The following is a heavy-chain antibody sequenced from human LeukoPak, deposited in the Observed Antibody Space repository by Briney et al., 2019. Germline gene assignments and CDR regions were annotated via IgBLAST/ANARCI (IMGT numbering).Heavy chain of an antibody. V-gene: IGHV4-39*01. CDR2: IYYSGST. D-gene: IGHD6-19*01. CDR3: ARHYIYSSGWYFPIFDY. CDR1: GGSISSSSYY. J-gene: IGHJ4*02. Sequence: SETLSLTCTVSGGSISSSSYYWGWIRQPPGKGLEWIGSIYYSGSTCYNPSLKSRVTISVDTSKNQFSLKLSSVTAADTAVYYCARHYIYSSGWYFPIFDYWGQGTLVTVSS.